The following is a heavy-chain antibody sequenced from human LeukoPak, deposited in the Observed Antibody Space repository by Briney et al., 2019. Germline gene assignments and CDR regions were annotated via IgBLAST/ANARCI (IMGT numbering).Heavy chain of an antibody. CDR3: TRALCINGVCEWFDP. Sequence: SQTLSLTRSVSGASVSSGNYFWTWIRQPTGKGLEWIGRLSTRGNTNYNPSLESRVTISGDTSKNQFSLQLRSVAAADTAVYYCTRALCINGVCEWFDPWGQGTLVTVSS. CDR1: GASVSSGNYF. J-gene: IGHJ5*02. D-gene: IGHD2-8*01. CDR2: LSTRGNT. V-gene: IGHV4-61*02.